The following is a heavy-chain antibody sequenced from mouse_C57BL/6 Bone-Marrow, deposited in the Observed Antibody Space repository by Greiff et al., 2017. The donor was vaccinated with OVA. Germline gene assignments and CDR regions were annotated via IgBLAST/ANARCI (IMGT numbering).Heavy chain of an antibody. Sequence: DVKLVESGGGLVKPGGSLKLSCAASGFTFSDYGMHWVRQAPEKGLEWVAYISSGSSTIYYADTVKGRFTFSRDNAKNTLFLQMTSLRSEDTAMYYCAGLLYSNPFAYWGQGTLVTVSA. CDR1: GFTFSDYG. CDR3: AGLLYSNPFAY. CDR2: ISSGSSTI. J-gene: IGHJ3*01. V-gene: IGHV5-17*01. D-gene: IGHD2-5*01.